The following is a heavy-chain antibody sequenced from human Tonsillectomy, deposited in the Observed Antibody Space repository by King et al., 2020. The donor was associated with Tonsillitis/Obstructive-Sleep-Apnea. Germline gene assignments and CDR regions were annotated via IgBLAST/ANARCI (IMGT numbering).Heavy chain of an antibody. CDR3: ARAPVGVAAPFY. CDR1: GGSFSGYY. D-gene: IGHD6-25*01. Sequence: VQLQQWGAGLLKPSETLSLTCAVYGGSFSGYYWSWIRQPPGKGLEWIGEINHSGSTNYNPSLKSRVTISVDTSKNQFSLKLSSVTAADTAVYYCARAPVGVAAPFYWGQGTLVTVSS. J-gene: IGHJ4*02. V-gene: IGHV4-34*01. CDR2: INHSGST.